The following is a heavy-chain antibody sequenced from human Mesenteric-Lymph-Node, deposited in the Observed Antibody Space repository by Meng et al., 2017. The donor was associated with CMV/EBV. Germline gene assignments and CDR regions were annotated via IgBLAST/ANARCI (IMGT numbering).Heavy chain of an antibody. CDR3: ARGHDFGTQGSEYYYYGMDV. V-gene: IGHV3-64*02. CDR2: ISSNGGST. J-gene: IGHJ6*02. D-gene: IGHD3-3*01. CDR1: GFTFSSYA. Sequence: GESLKISCAASGFTFSSYAMHWVRQAPGKGLEYVSAISSNGGSTYYADSVKGRFTISRDNSKNTLYLQMGSLRAEDMAVYYCARGHDFGTQGSEYYYYGMDVWGQGTTVTVSS.